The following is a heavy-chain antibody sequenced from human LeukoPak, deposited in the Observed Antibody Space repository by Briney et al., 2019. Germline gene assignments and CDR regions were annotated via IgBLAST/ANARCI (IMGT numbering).Heavy chain of an antibody. CDR3: AREPYYDTNWFDP. Sequence: ASVKVSCKASGGTFSSYAISWVRQAPGQGLEWMGRINPNSGGTNYAQEFQGRVTMTRDTSISTAYMELSRLRSDDTAVYYCAREPYYDTNWFDPWGQGTLVTVSS. D-gene: IGHD3-3*01. CDR2: INPNSGGT. V-gene: IGHV1-2*06. J-gene: IGHJ5*02. CDR1: GGTFSSYA.